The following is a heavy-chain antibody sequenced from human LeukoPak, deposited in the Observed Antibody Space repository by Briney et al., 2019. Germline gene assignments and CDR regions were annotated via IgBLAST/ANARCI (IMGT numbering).Heavy chain of an antibody. CDR3: ASSIGGAASSNWFAA. J-gene: IGHJ5*02. D-gene: IGHD3-22*01. V-gene: IGHV3-23*05. Sequence: GGSLRLSCAASGFTFSSYAMTWVRQAPGKGLEWVSIVYNSDTTSSADSVKGQFTISRDNAENTVYLQMTSLRLEDTAVYYCASSIGGAASSNWFAAWGQGTLVTVSS. CDR2: VYNSDTT. CDR1: GFTFSSYA.